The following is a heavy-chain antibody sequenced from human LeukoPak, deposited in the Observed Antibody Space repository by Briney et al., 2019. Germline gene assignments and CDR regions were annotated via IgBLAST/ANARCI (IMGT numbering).Heavy chain of an antibody. Sequence: SETLSLTCTVSGGSISSTTYYWGWIRQPPGKGLEWIGSIYHSGNIYYNPSLKSRVTVSVDTSKNQFSLKLSSVTAADTAVYYCARHDSSGPYNAFDIWGQGTMVTVSS. CDR1: GGSISSTTYY. CDR3: ARHDSSGPYNAFDI. V-gene: IGHV4-39*01. CDR2: IYHSGNI. J-gene: IGHJ3*02. D-gene: IGHD3-22*01.